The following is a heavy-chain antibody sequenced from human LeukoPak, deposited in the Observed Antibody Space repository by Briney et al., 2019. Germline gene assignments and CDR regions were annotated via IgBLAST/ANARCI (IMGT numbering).Heavy chain of an antibody. V-gene: IGHV3-11*01. D-gene: IGHD2-15*01. CDR1: GFTFSDYY. CDR3: ASRVVDY. J-gene: IGHJ4*02. CDR2: ISGSGSAI. Sequence: PGGSLRLSCAASGFTFSDYYMSWVRQAPGKGLEWISYISGSGSAIFYTDSVKGRFTISRDNAKNSVYLQMNSLRAKDTAVYYCASRVVDYWGQGTLVTVSS.